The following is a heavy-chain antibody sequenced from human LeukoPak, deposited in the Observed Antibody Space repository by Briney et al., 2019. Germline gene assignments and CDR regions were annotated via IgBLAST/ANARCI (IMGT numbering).Heavy chain of an antibody. D-gene: IGHD3-16*02. V-gene: IGHV5-51*01. CDR1: GYSFTSYW. CDR2: IYPGDSDT. CDR3: ARSLGLRLGELSPPYYFDY. Sequence: RRESLKISCQGSGYSFTSYWIGGGRQMHGKGLEWMGIIYPGDSDTRYSPSFQGQVTISADKSISTAYLQWSSLKASDTAMYYCARSLGLRLGELSPPYYFDYWGQGTLVTVSS. J-gene: IGHJ4*02.